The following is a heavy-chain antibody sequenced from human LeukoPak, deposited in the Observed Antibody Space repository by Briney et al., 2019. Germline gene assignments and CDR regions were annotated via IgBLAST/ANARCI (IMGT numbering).Heavy chain of an antibody. CDR3: AKDPASSEVVTVTPFRHNYYGMDV. J-gene: IGHJ6*02. Sequence: GGSLRLSCAASGFTFSSYAMHGVRQAPGKGLEWVSAISGSGGSTYYADSVKGRFTISRDNSKNTLYLQMNSVRAEDTAVYYCAKDPASSEVVTVTPFRHNYYGMDVWGQGTTVTVSS. CDR1: GFTFSSYA. D-gene: IGHD2-21*02. V-gene: IGHV3-23*01. CDR2: ISGSGGST.